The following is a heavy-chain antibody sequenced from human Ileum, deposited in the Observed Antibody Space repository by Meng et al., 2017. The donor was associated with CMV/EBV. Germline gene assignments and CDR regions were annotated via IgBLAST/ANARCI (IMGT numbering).Heavy chain of an antibody. Sequence: QVQAQESCPGLGKPSQSLSLTCTVSGGSISSGDYYWTWIRQPPGKGLEWIGYIYYSGTTYYNPSLKSRVSISVDTSRNQFSLQLSSVTAADTAVYYCARRSSGLFDYWGQGILVTVSS. CDR3: ARRSSGLFDY. J-gene: IGHJ4*02. V-gene: IGHV4-30-4*08. D-gene: IGHD6-13*01. CDR2: IYYSGTT. CDR1: GGSISSGDYY.